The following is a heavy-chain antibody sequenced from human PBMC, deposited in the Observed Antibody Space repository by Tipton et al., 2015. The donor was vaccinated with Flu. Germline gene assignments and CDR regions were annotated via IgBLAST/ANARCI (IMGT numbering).Heavy chain of an antibody. J-gene: IGHJ3*02. CDR2: TSGNGGST. Sequence: SLRLSCAASGFTFSTYAMHWVRQAPGKGLEYVSATSGNGGSTDYANSVKGRFTISRDNSKNTLYLQMGSLRTEDMAVYYCVRGGYCSGGSCYLGAFDIWGQGTMVTVSS. D-gene: IGHD2-15*01. CDR3: VRGGYCSGGSCYLGAFDI. CDR1: GFTFSTYA. V-gene: IGHV3-64*01.